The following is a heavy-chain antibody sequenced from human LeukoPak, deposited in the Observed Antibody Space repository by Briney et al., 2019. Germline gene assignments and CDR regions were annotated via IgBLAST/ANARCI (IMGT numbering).Heavy chain of an antibody. Sequence: ASVKVSCKASGGTFSSYTIGWVRQAPGQGFEWMGRIIPILGIANYAQKFQGRVTITADKSTSTAYMELSSLRSEDTAVYYCAREYCGGDCSVDRNYFDYWGQGTLVTVSS. CDR2: IIPILGIA. V-gene: IGHV1-69*04. CDR3: AREYCGGDCSVDRNYFDY. J-gene: IGHJ4*02. D-gene: IGHD2-21*02. CDR1: GGTFSSYT.